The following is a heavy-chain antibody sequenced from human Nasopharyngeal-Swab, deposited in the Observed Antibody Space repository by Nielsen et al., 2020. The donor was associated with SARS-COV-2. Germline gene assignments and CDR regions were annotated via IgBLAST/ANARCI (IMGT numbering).Heavy chain of an antibody. V-gene: IGHV3-21*01. Sequence: GESLKISCAASGFTFSSYSMNWVRQAPGKGLEWVSSISSSSSYIYYADSVKGRFTISRDNAKNSLYLQMNSLRAEDTAVYYCARDPRYSSSWYYYFDYWGQGTLVTVSS. J-gene: IGHJ4*02. CDR1: GFTFSSYS. CDR3: ARDPRYSSSWYYYFDY. D-gene: IGHD6-13*01. CDR2: ISSSSSYI.